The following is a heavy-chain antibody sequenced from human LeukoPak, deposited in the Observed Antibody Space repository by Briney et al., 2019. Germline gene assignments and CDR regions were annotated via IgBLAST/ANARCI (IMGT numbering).Heavy chain of an antibody. CDR3: ARAPFSSGWYST. CDR1: GGSFSGYY. CDR2: INHSGST. V-gene: IGHV4-34*01. Sequence: PSETLSLTCAAYGGSFSGYYWSWIRQPPGKGLEWIGEINHSGSTNYNPSLKSRVTISVDTSKNQFSLKLSSVTAADTAVYYCARAPFSSGWYSTWGQGTMVTVSS. D-gene: IGHD6-19*01. J-gene: IGHJ3*01.